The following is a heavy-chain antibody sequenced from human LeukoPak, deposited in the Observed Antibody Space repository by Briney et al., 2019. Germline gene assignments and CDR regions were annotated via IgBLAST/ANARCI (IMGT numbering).Heavy chain of an antibody. V-gene: IGHV4-39*07. J-gene: IGHJ4*02. CDR2: IYYSGST. D-gene: IGHD1-26*01. CDR1: GGSISSSSYY. Sequence: SETLSLTCTVSGGSISSSSYYWGWIRQPPGKGLEWIGSIYYSGSTYYNPSLKSRVTISVDTSKNQFSLKLSSVTAADTAVYYCARGWWELLGSSNFDYWGQGTLVTVSS. CDR3: ARGWWELLGSSNFDY.